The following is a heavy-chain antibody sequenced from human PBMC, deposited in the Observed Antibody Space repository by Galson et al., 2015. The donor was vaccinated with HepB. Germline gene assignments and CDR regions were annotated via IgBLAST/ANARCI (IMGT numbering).Heavy chain of an antibody. J-gene: IGHJ4*02. D-gene: IGHD2-2*01. CDR2: ISWNSGSI. Sequence: SLRLSCAASGFTFGDYAMHWVRQAPGKGLEWVSGISWNSGSIGYADSVKGRFTISRDNAKNSLYLQMNSLRAEDTALYYCAKDLLGYCSSTSCYGVGGFDYWGQGTLVTVSS. CDR3: AKDLLGYCSSTSCYGVGGFDY. CDR1: GFTFGDYA. V-gene: IGHV3-9*01.